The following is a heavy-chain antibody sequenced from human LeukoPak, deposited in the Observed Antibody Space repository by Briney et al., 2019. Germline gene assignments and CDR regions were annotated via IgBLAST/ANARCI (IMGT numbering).Heavy chain of an antibody. CDR1: GYTFTSYY. J-gene: IGHJ3*02. CDR2: INPSGGST. CDR3: ARDHPTMVRGVPVGAFDI. D-gene: IGHD3-10*01. Sequence: ASVKVSCKASGYTFTSYYMHWVRQAPGQGLEWMGIINPSGGSTSYAQKFQGRVTMTRDTSTSTVYMELSSLRSEDTAVYYCARDHPTMVRGVPVGAFDIWGQGTMVTVSS. V-gene: IGHV1-46*01.